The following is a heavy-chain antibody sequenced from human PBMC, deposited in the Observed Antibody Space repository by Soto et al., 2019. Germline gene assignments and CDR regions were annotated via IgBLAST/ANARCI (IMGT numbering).Heavy chain of an antibody. D-gene: IGHD3-3*01. CDR1: GFTFSNYA. J-gene: IGHJ4*02. V-gene: IGHV3-23*01. CDR2: MSGSGGST. CDR3: AKEPNYDFWSGYRYFDS. Sequence: DVQLLESGGGLVQPGGSLRLSCTASGFTFSNYAMSWVRQAPGKGLEWVSSMSGSGGSTYYADSVKGRFTISRDNSKKTLDLHTSSLRAEDTAFYYWAKEPNYDFWSGYRYFDSWGQGSLVTVSS.